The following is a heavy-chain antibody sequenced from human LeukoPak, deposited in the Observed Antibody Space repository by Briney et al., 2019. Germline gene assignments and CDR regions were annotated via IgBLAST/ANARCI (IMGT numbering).Heavy chain of an antibody. CDR1: GFTFSSYA. CDR3: AKDLSQYVWGSYSIFDY. V-gene: IGHV3-23*01. Sequence: PGASLRLTCAASGFTFSSYAMSWVRQAPGKGLEWVSSISGSGGSTYYADSVKGRFTVSRDNSKNTLYLQMNSLRAEDTAVYYCAKDLSQYVWGSYSIFDYWGQGTLVTVSS. D-gene: IGHD3-16*01. CDR2: ISGSGGST. J-gene: IGHJ4*02.